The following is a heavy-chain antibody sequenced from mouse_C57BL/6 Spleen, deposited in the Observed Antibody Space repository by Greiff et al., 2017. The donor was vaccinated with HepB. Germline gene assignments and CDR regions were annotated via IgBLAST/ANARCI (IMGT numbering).Heavy chain of an antibody. CDR3: ARRTTVVAGDY. CDR1: GYTFTDYN. D-gene: IGHD1-1*01. CDR2: INPNNGGT. V-gene: IGHV1-22*01. J-gene: IGHJ2*01. Sequence: VQLKQSGPELVKPGASVKMSCKASGYTFTDYNMHWVKQSHGKSLEWIGYINPNNGGTSDNQKFKGKATLTVNKSSSTAYMELRSLTSEDSAVYYCARRTTVVAGDYWGQGTTLTVSS.